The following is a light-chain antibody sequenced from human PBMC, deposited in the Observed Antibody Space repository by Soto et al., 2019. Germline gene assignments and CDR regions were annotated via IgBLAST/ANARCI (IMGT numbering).Light chain of an antibody. J-gene: IGKJ1*01. V-gene: IGKV1-27*01. CDR2: AAS. Sequence: DIQMTQSPSSLSASVGDRFTITCRPSQGISNSLAWYQQKPGKVPKLLIHAASTLQSGVPSRFSGSGSGTDFTLTISSLQPEDVATYYCQKYDSAPTFGPGTKVDIK. CDR3: QKYDSAPT. CDR1: QGISNS.